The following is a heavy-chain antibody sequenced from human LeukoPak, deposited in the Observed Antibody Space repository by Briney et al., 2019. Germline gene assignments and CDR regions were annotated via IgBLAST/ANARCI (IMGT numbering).Heavy chain of an antibody. CDR1: GVSISSGGYF. D-gene: IGHD4-17*01. CDR3: ARDSRVMGYYGATDAFDI. V-gene: IGHV4-31*03. CDR2: IFYSGST. Sequence: SETLSLTCTVSGVSISSGGYFWRGTRHRPGKGLEGMGYIFYSGSTYYNPSLKSRVTISVDTSKNQFSLKLSSVTAADTAVYYCARDSRVMGYYGATDAFDIWGQGTMVTVSS. J-gene: IGHJ3*02.